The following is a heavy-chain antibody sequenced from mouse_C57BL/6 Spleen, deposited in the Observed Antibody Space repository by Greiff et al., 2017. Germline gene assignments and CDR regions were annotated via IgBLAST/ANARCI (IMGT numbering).Heavy chain of an antibody. CDR1: GFSLTSYG. D-gene: IGHD1-1*01. Sequence: VQLQQSGPGLVQPSQSLSITCTVSGFSLTSYGVHWVRQSPGKGLEWLGVIWSGGSTDSNAAFISRLSISKDNSNSQVFFKMNSLQADYTAIYYCARKITTVVATDCYFDVWGTGTTVTVSS. J-gene: IGHJ1*03. CDR3: ARKITTVVATDCYFDV. V-gene: IGHV2-2*01. CDR2: IWSGGST.